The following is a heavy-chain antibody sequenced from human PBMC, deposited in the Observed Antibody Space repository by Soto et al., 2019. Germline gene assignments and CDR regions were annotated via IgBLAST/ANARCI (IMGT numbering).Heavy chain of an antibody. J-gene: IGHJ4*02. CDR1: GGSIRSGDYY. V-gene: IGHV4-30-4*01. Sequence: SETLYLTCTVSGGSIRSGDYYCSWIRQTPERGLEWCGYVHYSVNTFYNPSLKSRATISLDTSRNQFSLNLSSVTAADSAVYYCARGIMAADHFEYWGQGAMVAVSS. D-gene: IGHD6-13*01. CDR3: ARGIMAADHFEY. CDR2: VHYSVNT.